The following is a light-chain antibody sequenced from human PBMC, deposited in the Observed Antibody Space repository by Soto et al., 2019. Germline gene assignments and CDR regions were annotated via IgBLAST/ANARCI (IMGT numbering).Light chain of an antibody. CDR2: TNN. CDR1: SSNIGSNT. CDR3: AAWDDSLNGVV. V-gene: IGLV1-44*01. Sequence: QSVLTQPPSASGTPGQRVTISCSGSSSNIGSNTVSWYQQLPGTAPKLLIYTNNQRPSWVPDRFSGSKSGTSASLAISGLQSEDEADYYCAAWDDSLNGVVFGGGTKLTVL. J-gene: IGLJ2*01.